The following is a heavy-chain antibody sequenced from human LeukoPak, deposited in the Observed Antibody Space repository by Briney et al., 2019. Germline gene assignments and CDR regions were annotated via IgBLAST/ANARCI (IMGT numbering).Heavy chain of an antibody. J-gene: IGHJ6*02. CDR1: GFTFSSYS. CDR3: ARDWAYYYYGMDV. D-gene: IGHD7-27*01. CDR2: ISSSSSYI. V-gene: IGHV3-21*01. Sequence: GGSLRLSCAASGFTFSSYSLNWVRQAPGKGLEWVSSISSSSSYIYYADSVKGRFTISRDNAKNSLYLQMNSLRAEDTAVYYCARDWAYYYYGMDVWGQGTTVTVSS.